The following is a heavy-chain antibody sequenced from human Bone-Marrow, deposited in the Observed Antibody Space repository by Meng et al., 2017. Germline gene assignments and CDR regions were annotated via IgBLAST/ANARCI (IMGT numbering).Heavy chain of an antibody. CDR3: ATRHKWELVSFDY. D-gene: IGHD1-26*01. CDR2: INPNSGGT. J-gene: IGHJ4*02. V-gene: IGHV1-2*06. Sequence: QVKLVHSGAGVKKPGASVKVSCKASGYTFPGYYMHWVRQAPGQGLEWMGRINPNSGGTNYAQKFQGRVTMTRDTSISTAYMELSRLRSDDTAVYYCATRHKWELVSFDYWGQGTLVTVSS. CDR1: GYTFPGYY.